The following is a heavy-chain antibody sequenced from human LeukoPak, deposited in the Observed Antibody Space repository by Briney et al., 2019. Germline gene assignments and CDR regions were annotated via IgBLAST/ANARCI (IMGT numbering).Heavy chain of an antibody. CDR2: IYTSGST. V-gene: IGHV4-4*07. D-gene: IGHD4-23*01. CDR3: ARDYGGNSSDDAFDI. J-gene: IGHJ3*02. CDR1: GGSISSYY. Sequence: SETLSLTCTVSGGSISSYYWSWIRQPAGKGLEWIGRIYTSGSTNYNPSLKSRVTMSVDTSKNQFSLKLSSVTAADTAVYYSARDYGGNSSDDAFDIWGQGTMVTVSS.